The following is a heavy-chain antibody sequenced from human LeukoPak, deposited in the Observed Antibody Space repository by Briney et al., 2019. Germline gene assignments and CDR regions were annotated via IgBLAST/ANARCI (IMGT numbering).Heavy chain of an antibody. CDR1: GYTFTGYY. CDR2: INPSGST. V-gene: IGHV1-46*01. CDR3: ARSTDGNNGNYYSD. Sequence: GASVKVSCKASGYTFTGYYMHWVRQAPGQGLEWMGIINPSGSTSYAQKFLGRVTMTRDTSTSTVYMDLSTLRSEDTAVYYCARSTDGNNGNYYSDWGQGTTVTVSS. D-gene: IGHD5-24*01. J-gene: IGHJ6*02.